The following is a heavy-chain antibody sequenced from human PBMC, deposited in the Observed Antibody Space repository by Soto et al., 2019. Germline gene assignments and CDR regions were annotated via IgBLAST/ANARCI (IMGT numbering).Heavy chain of an antibody. CDR3: ARELHYYYYGMDV. CDR1: GGSISSSSYY. CDR2: IYYSGST. J-gene: IGHJ6*02. V-gene: IGHV4-61*01. Sequence: PSETLSLTCTVSGGSISSSSYYWSGIRQPPGKGLEWIGYIYYSGSTNYNPSLKSRVTISVDTSKNQFSLKLSSVTAADTAVYYCARELHYYYYGMDVWGQGTTVTVSS.